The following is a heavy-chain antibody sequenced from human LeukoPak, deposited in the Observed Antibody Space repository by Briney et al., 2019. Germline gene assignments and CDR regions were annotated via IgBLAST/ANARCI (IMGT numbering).Heavy chain of an antibody. J-gene: IGHJ5*02. Sequence: SETLSLTCTVSGGPISDSNFYWGRIRQPPGKGLEWIGSIYYSGSTYYDPSLKSRVTISVDTSKNQFSLKLSSVTAADTAVYYCARRNYYGSGSGGFDPWGQGTLVTVSS. V-gene: IGHV4-39*07. CDR1: GGPISDSNFY. D-gene: IGHD3-10*01. CDR2: IYYSGST. CDR3: ARRNYYGSGSGGFDP.